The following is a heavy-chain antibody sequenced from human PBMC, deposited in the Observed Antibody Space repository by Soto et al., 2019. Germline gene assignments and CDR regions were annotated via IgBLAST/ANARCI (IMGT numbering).Heavy chain of an antibody. CDR1: GFTFSSYA. J-gene: IGHJ3*02. Sequence: EVQLVESGGGLVQPGGSLRLSCAASGFTFSSYAMHWVRQAPGKGLEYVSAISSNGGSTYYANSVKGRFTISRDNSKNQLYLQMGSLRGEDMAVYYWARGRGGIAVAGTVFAFDIWGQGTMVTVSS. V-gene: IGHV3-64*01. CDR3: ARGRGGIAVAGTVFAFDI. CDR2: ISSNGGST. D-gene: IGHD6-19*01.